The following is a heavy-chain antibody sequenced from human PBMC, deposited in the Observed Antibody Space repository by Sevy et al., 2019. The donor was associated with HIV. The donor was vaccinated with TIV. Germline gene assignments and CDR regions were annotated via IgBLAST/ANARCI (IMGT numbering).Heavy chain of an antibody. CDR2: SSGDNGNS. D-gene: IGHD2-15*01. CDR3: AGNWGRDGAYGSGGSCPYSYGMDV. Sequence: ASVTVSCKASGFNLNIYGICWVRQAPGQGLEWLGWSSGDNGNSNYAQKLQGRVTMTTDTSTSTAYMELRSLRSDDTAVYYCAGNWGRDGAYGSGGSCPYSYGMDVWGQGTTVTVSS. V-gene: IGHV1-18*01. J-gene: IGHJ6*02. CDR1: GFNLNIYG.